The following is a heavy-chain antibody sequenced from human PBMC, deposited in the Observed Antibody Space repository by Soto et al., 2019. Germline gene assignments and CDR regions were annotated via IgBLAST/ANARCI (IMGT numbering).Heavy chain of an antibody. J-gene: IGHJ4*02. Sequence: QVQLQQWGAGLLKPSETLSLTCAVYGGSFSGYYWSWIRQPPGKGLEWIGEINHSGSTNYNPSLKSRVTISVDTSKNQFSLKLSSVTAADTAVYYCARGPSSGQWLVGYYFDYWGQGTLVTVSS. CDR1: GGSFSGYY. V-gene: IGHV4-34*01. D-gene: IGHD6-19*01. CDR2: INHSGST. CDR3: ARGPSSGQWLVGYYFDY.